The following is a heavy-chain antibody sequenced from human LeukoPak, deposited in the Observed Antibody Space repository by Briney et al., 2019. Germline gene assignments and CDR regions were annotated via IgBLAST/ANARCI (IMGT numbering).Heavy chain of an antibody. Sequence: GGSRRLSCTASGFTFGNAWMGWVRQAPGKGLEWVGRITKKIDGGTTTYAAPVRGRFTISRDDSKDTLYLQMNSLKTDDTAVYYCTSGPRPFDYWGQGTLVTVSS. J-gene: IGHJ4*02. D-gene: IGHD6-25*01. CDR1: GFTFGNAW. CDR3: TSGPRPFDY. CDR2: ITKKIDGGTT. V-gene: IGHV3-15*01.